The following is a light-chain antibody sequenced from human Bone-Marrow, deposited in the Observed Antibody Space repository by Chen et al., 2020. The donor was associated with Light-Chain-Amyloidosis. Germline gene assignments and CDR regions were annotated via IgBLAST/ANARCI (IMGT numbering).Light chain of an antibody. V-gene: IGLV3-25*03. CDR3: QSADSSGTYEVI. CDR1: DLPTKY. Sequence: SYDLTQPNSVSVYPGQTARITCSGDDLPTKYAYWYQQKPGQSPVMVIHRDTERPSGISELFSGSSSETTATLTISGVQAEDEADYHWQSADSSGTYEVIFGGGTKLTVL. CDR2: RDT. J-gene: IGLJ2*01.